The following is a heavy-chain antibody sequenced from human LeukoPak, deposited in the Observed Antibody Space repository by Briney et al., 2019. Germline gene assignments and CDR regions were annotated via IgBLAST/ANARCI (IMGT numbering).Heavy chain of an antibody. V-gene: IGHV4-59*08. J-gene: IGHJ5*02. CDR3: ARHANYYGSGSYLNWFDL. D-gene: IGHD3-10*01. Sequence: PSETLSHTCTVSGGSVSRFHWGWIRQSPGKGLEWIGYISYSGSTHYNASLKSRVTISLDTSENQFSLELSSVTAADTAVYYCARHANYYGSGSYLNWFDLWGQGTRVTVSS. CDR1: GGSVSRFH. CDR2: ISYSGST.